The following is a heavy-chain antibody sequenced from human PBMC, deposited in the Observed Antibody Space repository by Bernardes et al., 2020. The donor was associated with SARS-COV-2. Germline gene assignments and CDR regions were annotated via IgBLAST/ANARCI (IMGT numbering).Heavy chain of an antibody. V-gene: IGHV3-21*01. J-gene: IGHJ4*02. CDR2: MSSSSRHI. Sequence: GGSLRLSCAASGFTFSDYSMNWVRQAPGKGLAWVSSMSSSSRHIYYADSVKGRFTISRDNAKNSLYLQMNSLRAEDTAIYYCARDVTTIAARPGFKDWGQGTLVTVSA. CDR3: ARDVTTIAARPGFKD. D-gene: IGHD6-6*01. CDR1: GFTFSDYS.